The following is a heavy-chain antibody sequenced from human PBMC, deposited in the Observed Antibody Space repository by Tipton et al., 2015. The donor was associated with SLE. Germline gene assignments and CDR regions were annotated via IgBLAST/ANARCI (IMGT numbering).Heavy chain of an antibody. CDR2: VHHTGST. V-gene: IGHV4-38-2*02. D-gene: IGHD2-8*01. CDR3: VRLRSKDLIDY. Sequence: TLSLTCTVSRFSITNGYYWAWFRQPPGKGLEWIGSVHHTGSTYYTPSLKSRVTISVDTSKNQFSLEVRSVTAADTAVYYCVRLRSKDLIDYWGQGTLVTVSS. J-gene: IGHJ4*02. CDR1: RFSITNGYY.